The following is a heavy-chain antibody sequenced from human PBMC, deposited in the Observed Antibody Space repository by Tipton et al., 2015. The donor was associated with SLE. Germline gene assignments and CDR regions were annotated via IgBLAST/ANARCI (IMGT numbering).Heavy chain of an antibody. D-gene: IGHD2-15*01. V-gene: IGHV4-59*11. Sequence: TLSLTCAVSGGSISSHYWSWIRQPPGKGLEWIGYIYYSGSTNYNPSLKSRVTISVDTSKNQFSLKLSSVTAADTAVCYCARGGCSGGSCYEPWGQGTLVTVSS. J-gene: IGHJ5*02. CDR1: GGSISSHY. CDR3: ARGGCSGGSCYEP. CDR2: IYYSGST.